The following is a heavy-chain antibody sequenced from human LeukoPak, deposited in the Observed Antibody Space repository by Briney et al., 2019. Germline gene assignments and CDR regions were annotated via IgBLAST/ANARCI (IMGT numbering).Heavy chain of an antibody. CDR3: AREENCSGGSCYYY. D-gene: IGHD2-15*01. V-gene: IGHV1-2*06. CDR1: GYTFTGYY. CDR2: INPNSGGT. J-gene: IGHJ4*02. Sequence: ASVKVSCKASGYTFTGYYMHWVRQAPGQGLEWMGRINPNSGGTNYAQKFQGRVTMTRDTSISTAYMELSRLRSDDTAVYYCAREENCSGGSCYYYWGQGTLFTVSS.